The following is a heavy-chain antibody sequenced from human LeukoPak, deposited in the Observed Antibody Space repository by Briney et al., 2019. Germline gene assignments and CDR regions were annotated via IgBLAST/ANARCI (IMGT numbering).Heavy chain of an antibody. CDR2: MYTGGTT. V-gene: IGHV3-53*01. D-gene: IGHD3-16*01. J-gene: IGHJ4*02. CDR1: GFTVSGTH. CDR3: AKDEATSGGGLAS. Sequence: PGGSLGLSCAASGFTVSGTHMSWVRQAPGKGLEWVSAMYTGGTTYYADSVKGRFTISRDNSRNTLFLHMSSLRADDTAVYYCAKDEATSGGGLASWGQGTLVTVSS.